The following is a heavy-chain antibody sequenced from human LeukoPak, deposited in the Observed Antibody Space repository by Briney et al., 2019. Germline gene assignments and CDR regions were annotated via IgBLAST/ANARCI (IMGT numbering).Heavy chain of an antibody. CDR2: IYYSGTT. CDR1: GGSMTGSY. D-gene: IGHD1-26*01. Sequence: SETLSLTCTVSGGSMTGSYWSWIRQSPGKGLERIGYIYYSGTTNYNPPLKSRVTISVDTSKNQFSLKLTSVTAADTAVYFCARGGWSLDLWGRGTLVAVSS. CDR3: ARGGWSLDL. V-gene: IGHV4-59*01. J-gene: IGHJ2*01.